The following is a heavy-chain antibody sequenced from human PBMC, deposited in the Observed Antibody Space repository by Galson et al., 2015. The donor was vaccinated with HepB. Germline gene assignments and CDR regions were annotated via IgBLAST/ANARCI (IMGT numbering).Heavy chain of an antibody. CDR3: ARGRYSSSWGLVVEYFQH. CDR2: INPNSGGT. CDR1: GYTFTGYY. Sequence: SVKVSCKASGYTFTGYYMHWVRQAPGQGLEWMGWINPNSGGTNYAQKFQGRVTMTRDTSISTAYMELSRLRSDDTAVYYCARGRYSSSWGLVVEYFQHWGQGTLVTVSS. J-gene: IGHJ1*01. D-gene: IGHD6-13*01. V-gene: IGHV1-2*02.